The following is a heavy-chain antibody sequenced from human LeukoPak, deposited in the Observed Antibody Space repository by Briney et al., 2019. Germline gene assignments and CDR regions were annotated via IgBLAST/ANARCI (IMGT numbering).Heavy chain of an antibody. CDR2: INHSGST. J-gene: IGHJ3*02. CDR3: ARAWDTDAFDI. D-gene: IGHD5-18*01. CDR1: SGSFSNYY. Sequence: SETLSLTCAVYSGSFSNYYWSWIRQPPGKGLEWIGEINHSGSTNYNPSLKSRVTISVDTSKNQFSLKLSSVTAADTAVYYCARAWDTDAFDIWGQGTMVTVSS. V-gene: IGHV4-34*01.